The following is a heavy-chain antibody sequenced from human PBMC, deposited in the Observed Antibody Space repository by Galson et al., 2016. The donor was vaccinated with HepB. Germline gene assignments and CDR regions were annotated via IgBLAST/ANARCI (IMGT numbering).Heavy chain of an antibody. Sequence: LSLTCAVSGGSISSNNWWSWVRQPPGKGLEWIGEIHDSGSTNYNPSLKSRVTILVDKSKNQLSLRLSSVTAADTAVYYCARHGGLYFDYWGQGTLVTVSS. D-gene: IGHD4-23*01. CDR1: GGSISSNNW. CDR3: ARHGGLYFDY. CDR2: IHDSGST. V-gene: IGHV4-4*02. J-gene: IGHJ4*02.